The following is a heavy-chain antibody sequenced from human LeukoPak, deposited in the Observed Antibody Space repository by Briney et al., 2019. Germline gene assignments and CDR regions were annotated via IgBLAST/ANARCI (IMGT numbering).Heavy chain of an antibody. CDR1: GDSISDYY. J-gene: IGHJ4*02. Sequence: SETLSLTCTESGDSISDYYWSWIRQPPGKGLEWVGYISNSGSTNYNPSLKSRVTISVLTSKNQFSLKLSSVTAADTAVYYCARHMTMVRGVTPYFDYWGQGTLVTVSS. CDR2: ISNSGST. V-gene: IGHV4-59*08. CDR3: ARHMTMVRGVTPYFDY. D-gene: IGHD3-10*01.